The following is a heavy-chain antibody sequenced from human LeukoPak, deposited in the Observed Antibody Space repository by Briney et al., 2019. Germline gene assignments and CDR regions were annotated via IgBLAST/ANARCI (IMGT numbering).Heavy chain of an antibody. CDR3: AKVYGDFSVAGLGLDY. J-gene: IGHJ4*02. V-gene: IGHV3-23*01. CDR2: ISGSGGST. D-gene: IGHD4-17*01. CDR1: GFTFSSYA. Sequence: GGSLRLSCAASGFTFSSYAMSWVRQAPGKGLEWVSAISGSGGSTYYADSVKGRFTISRDNSKNTLYLQMNSLRAEDMAVYYCAKVYGDFSVAGLGLDYWGQGTLVTVSS.